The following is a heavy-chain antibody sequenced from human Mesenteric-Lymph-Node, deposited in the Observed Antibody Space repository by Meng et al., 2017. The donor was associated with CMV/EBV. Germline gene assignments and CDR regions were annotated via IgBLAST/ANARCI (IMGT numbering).Heavy chain of an antibody. Sequence: SETLSLTCTVSGGSISSSSYYWGWIRQPPGKGLEWIGSIYYSGSTYYNPSLKSRVAISVDTSKNQFSLKLISVTAADTAVYYCARDNDYTNFGYGMDVWGQGTTVTVSS. V-gene: IGHV4-39*07. D-gene: IGHD4-11*01. J-gene: IGHJ6*02. CDR3: ARDNDYTNFGYGMDV. CDR1: GGSISSSSYY. CDR2: IYYSGST.